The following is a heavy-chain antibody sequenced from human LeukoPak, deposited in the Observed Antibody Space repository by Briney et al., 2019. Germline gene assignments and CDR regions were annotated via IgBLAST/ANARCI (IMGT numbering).Heavy chain of an antibody. CDR2: IIPIFGTA. CDR1: GGTFSSYA. Sequence: GASVKVSCKASGGTFSSYAISWVRQAPGQGLEWMGGIIPIFGTANYAQKFQGRVTITADKSTSTAYMELSSLRSEDTAVYYGASLKPDAFDIWGQGTMVTASS. V-gene: IGHV1-69*06. CDR3: ASLKPDAFDI. J-gene: IGHJ3*02.